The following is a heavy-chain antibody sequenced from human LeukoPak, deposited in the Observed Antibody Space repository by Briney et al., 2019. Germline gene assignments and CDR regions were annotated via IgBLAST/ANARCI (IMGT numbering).Heavy chain of an antibody. CDR1: GFTFSSYS. V-gene: IGHV3-21*01. Sequence: GGSLRLSCAASGFTFSSYSMNWVRQAPGKGLEWVSSISSSSSYIYYADPVKGRFTISRGNAKNSLYLQMNSLRAEDTAVYYCARDGSSTSCYPLCWFDPWGQGTLVTVSS. D-gene: IGHD2-2*01. CDR3: ARDGSSTSCYPLCWFDP. J-gene: IGHJ5*02. CDR2: ISSSSSYI.